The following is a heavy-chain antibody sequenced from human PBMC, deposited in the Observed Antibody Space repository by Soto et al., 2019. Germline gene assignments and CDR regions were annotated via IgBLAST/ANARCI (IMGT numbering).Heavy chain of an antibody. D-gene: IGHD2-8*01. Sequence: SLRLSCVASGFTFSSYGMHWVRQAPGKGLEWVAVISYGGSHEYYADSVKGRFTISRDNSKTILYLQMNSLRLEDTAVYYCAKGSVLRVVEAPLAILGGVDVWGQGAMVTVSS. CDR1: GFTFSSYG. V-gene: IGHV3-33*06. CDR3: AKGSVLRVVEAPLAILGGVDV. J-gene: IGHJ6*02. CDR2: ISYGGSHE.